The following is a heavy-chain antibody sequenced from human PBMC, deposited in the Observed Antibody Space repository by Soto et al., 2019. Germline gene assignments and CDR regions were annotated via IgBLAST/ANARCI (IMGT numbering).Heavy chain of an antibody. CDR1: GFTFSSYV. D-gene: IGHD3-10*01. V-gene: IGHV3-30-3*01. CDR3: ARDPYYYIDY. J-gene: IGHJ4*02. Sequence: GGSLRLSCAASGFTFSSYVMHWVRQAPGKGLEWVAIISYDGNNKYYADSVKGRFTISRDNAKNTLDLQMNSLKAEDTALYYCARDPYYYIDYWGQGTQVTVSS. CDR2: ISYDGNNK.